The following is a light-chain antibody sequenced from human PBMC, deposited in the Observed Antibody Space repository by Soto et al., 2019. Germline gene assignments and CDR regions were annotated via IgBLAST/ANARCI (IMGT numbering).Light chain of an antibody. J-gene: IGKJ3*01. CDR3: QQSYSTPNT. Sequence: DIRLNQSPSSLSAAVGDRVTITYRASQSISSYLNWYQQKPGKAPKLLIYAASSLQSGVPSRFSGSGSGTDFTLTISSLQPEDFATYYCQQSYSTPNTYGPGTEVDIK. V-gene: IGKV1-39*01. CDR2: AAS. CDR1: QSISSY.